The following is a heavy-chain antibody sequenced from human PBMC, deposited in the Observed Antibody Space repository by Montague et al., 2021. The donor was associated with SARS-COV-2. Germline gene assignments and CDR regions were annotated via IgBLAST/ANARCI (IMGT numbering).Heavy chain of an antibody. J-gene: IGHJ6*02. CDR3: AKSGQQLPKSYFYYGLDV. CDR2: ISDSGGST. V-gene: IGHV3-23*01. D-gene: IGHD6-13*01. Sequence: SLRLSCAASGFTASGFTFSSSAMSWVRQAPGKGLEWVSSISDSGGSTFYADSVKGRFTISRDNSRNTLYLQMNSLRAEDTAVYYCAKSGQQLPKSYFYYGLDVWGQGTTVTVSS. CDR1: GFTFSSSA.